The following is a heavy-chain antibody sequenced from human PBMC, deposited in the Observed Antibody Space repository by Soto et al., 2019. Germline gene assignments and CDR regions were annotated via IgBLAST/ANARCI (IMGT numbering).Heavy chain of an antibody. J-gene: IGHJ5*02. V-gene: IGHV4-38-2*01. D-gene: IGHD2-15*01. CDR1: ACSNIRGYD. CDR2: VHHIGST. CDR3: ERQDRVVVGGRWFYP. Sequence: ETMSLTCVVAACSNIRGYDWGGSRQPPGKGLEGLGSVHHIGSTNYNPSLKSRLTIPVDKSKKQFSLNLTSVPAADPAVYYCERQDRVVVGGRWFYPWGQGTLVTVSS.